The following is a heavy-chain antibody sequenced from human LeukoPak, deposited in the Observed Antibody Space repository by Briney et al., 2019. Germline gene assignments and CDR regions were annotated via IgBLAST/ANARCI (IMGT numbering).Heavy chain of an antibody. CDR2: ISTSSSFL. Sequence: GGSLRLSCAASGFTFSRYSMNWVRQAPGKELEWVSSISTSSSFLYYADSVKGRFTISRDNAKNSLYLQMNSLRAEDTAVYYCARGRVGQWLVDAFDIWGQGTMVTVSS. V-gene: IGHV3-21*01. CDR1: GFTFSRYS. J-gene: IGHJ3*02. D-gene: IGHD6-19*01. CDR3: ARGRVGQWLVDAFDI.